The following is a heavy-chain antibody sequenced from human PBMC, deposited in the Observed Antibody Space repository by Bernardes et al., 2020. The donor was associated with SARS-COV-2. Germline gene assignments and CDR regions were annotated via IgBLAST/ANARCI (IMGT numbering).Heavy chain of an antibody. CDR2: IYYSGST. D-gene: IGHD2-2*01. V-gene: IGHV4-59*01. J-gene: IGHJ6*03. CDR3: AKGPYCSSTSCPPPYGYYYYMDV. Sequence: SETLSLTCTVSGGSISSYYWSWIRQPPGKGLEWIGYIYYSGSTNYNPSLKSRVTISVDTSKNQFSLKLSSVTAADTAVYYCAKGPYCSSTSCPPPYGYYYYMDVWGKGTTVTVSS. CDR1: GGSISSYY.